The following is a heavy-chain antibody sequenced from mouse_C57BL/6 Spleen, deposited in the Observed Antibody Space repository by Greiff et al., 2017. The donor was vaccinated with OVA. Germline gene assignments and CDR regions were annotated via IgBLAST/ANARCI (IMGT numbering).Heavy chain of an antibody. D-gene: IGHD2-4*01. CDR1: GYTFTSYW. J-gene: IGHJ1*03. CDR3: ASHYDYGNWYFDV. Sequence: QVQLKQPGAELVRPGSSVKLSCKASGYTFTSYWMDWVKQRPGQGLEWIGNIYPSDSETHYNQKFKDKATLTVDKSSSTAYMQLSSLTSEDSAVYYCASHYDYGNWYFDVWGTGTTVTVSS. V-gene: IGHV1-61*01. CDR2: IYPSDSET.